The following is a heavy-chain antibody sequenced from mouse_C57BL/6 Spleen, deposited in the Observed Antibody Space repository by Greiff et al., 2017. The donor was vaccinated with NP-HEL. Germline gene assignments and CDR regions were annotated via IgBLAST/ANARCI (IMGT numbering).Heavy chain of an antibody. CDR1: GYTFTDYN. D-gene: IGHD3-2*02. CDR2: INPNNGGT. Sequence: EVKVVESGPELVKPGASVKMSCKASGYTFTDYNMHWVKQSHGKSLEWIGYINPNNGGTSYNQKFKGKATLTVNKSSSTAYMELRSLTSEDSAVYYCARDSSGYPSFAYWGQGTLVTVSA. J-gene: IGHJ3*01. CDR3: ARDSSGYPSFAY. V-gene: IGHV1-22*01.